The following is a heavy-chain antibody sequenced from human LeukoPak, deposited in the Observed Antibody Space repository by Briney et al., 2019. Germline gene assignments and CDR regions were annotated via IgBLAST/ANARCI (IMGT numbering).Heavy chain of an antibody. J-gene: IGHJ3*02. CDR3: ARDTPGGGRHDAFDI. CDR2: IYTSGST. CDR1: GGSISSYY. V-gene: IGHV4-4*07. Sequence: PSETLSLTCTVSGGSISSYYWSWIRQPAGKGLEWIGRIYTSGSTNYNPSLKSRVTMSVDTSKNQFSLKLSSVTAADTAVYYCARDTPGGGRHDAFDIWGQGTMVTVSS. D-gene: IGHD2-15*01.